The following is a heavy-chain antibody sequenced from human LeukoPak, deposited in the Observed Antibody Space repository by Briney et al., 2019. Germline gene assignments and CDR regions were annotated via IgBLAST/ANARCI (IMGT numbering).Heavy chain of an antibody. V-gene: IGHV4-34*01. Sequence: PSKTLSLTCAVYGASFNDYYWSWIRHSPTKGLELVGEVNHSGSAKYNPSLRSRVTISADKSKKQFFLRLSPVAAADSGVYYCARERASNNHDNWFDPWGQGTLVTVSS. J-gene: IGHJ5*02. CDR1: GASFNDYY. CDR3: ARERASNNHDNWFDP. CDR2: VNHSGSA.